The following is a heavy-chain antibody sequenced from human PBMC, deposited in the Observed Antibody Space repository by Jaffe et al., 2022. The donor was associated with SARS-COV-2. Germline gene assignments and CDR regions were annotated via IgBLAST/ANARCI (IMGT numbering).Heavy chain of an antibody. Sequence: QVQLVESGGGVVQPGRSLRLSCAASGFTFSSYAMHWVRQAPGKGLEWVAVISYDGSNKYYADSVKGRFTISRDNSKNTLYLQMNSLRAEDTAVYYCARGYCGGDCYSFDYWGQGTLVTVSS. CDR1: GFTFSSYA. CDR2: ISYDGSNK. J-gene: IGHJ4*02. D-gene: IGHD2-21*02. V-gene: IGHV3-30-3*01. CDR3: ARGYCGGDCYSFDY.